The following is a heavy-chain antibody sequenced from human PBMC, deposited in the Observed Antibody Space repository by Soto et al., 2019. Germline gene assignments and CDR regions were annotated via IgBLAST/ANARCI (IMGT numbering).Heavy chain of an antibody. D-gene: IGHD3-9*01. V-gene: IGHV1-18*04. CDR1: GYTFTSYG. J-gene: IGHJ4*02. CDR2: ISAYNGNT. CDR3: ARDSDLRYFDILLDY. Sequence: ASVKVSCKASGYTFTSYGISWVRQAPGQGLEWMGWISAYNGNTNYAQKLQGRVTMTTDTSTSTAYMELRSLRSDDTAVYYCARDSDLRYFDILLDYWGQGTLVTVSS.